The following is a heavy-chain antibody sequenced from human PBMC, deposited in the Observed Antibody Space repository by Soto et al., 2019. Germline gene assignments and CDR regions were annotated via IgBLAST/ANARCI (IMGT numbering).Heavy chain of an antibody. J-gene: IGHJ6*02. CDR3: ARPDEGGYSSNHHYYYALDV. Sequence: SVKVSCKASGGTFRSYSISWGRQAPGQGLEWMGGIIPIFDITNYAQKFQGRVTITADESTSTAYMELSSLGSDDTAVYYCARPDEGGYSSNHHYYYALDVWGQGTTVTVSS. CDR2: IIPIFDIT. D-gene: IGHD3-22*01. V-gene: IGHV1-69*13. CDR1: GGTFRSYS.